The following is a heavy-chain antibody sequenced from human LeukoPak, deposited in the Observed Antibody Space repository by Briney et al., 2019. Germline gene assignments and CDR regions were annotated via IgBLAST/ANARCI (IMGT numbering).Heavy chain of an antibody. CDR2: INYSGST. Sequence: SETLSLTCTVSGGSISSYYWSWIRQPPGKGLEWIGYINYSGSTNYNPSLKSRVTISVDTSKNQFSLKLSSVTAADTAVYYCASSYCSGGSCPYGMDVWGQGTTVTVSS. CDR3: ASSYCSGGSCPYGMDV. V-gene: IGHV4-59*08. D-gene: IGHD2-15*01. J-gene: IGHJ6*02. CDR1: GGSISSYY.